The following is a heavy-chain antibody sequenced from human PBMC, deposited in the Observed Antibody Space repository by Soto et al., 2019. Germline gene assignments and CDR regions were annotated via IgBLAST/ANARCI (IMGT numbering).Heavy chain of an antibody. D-gene: IGHD5-18*01. Sequence: PPETLSLTYPFSGFSLSRYYWIWIRQPPGKGLEWIGYIYYSGSTVYNPSLKSRVTISVDTSKNQFSLKLRSVTAADTAVYYCARDSYNFDDWGQGIGVNVSA. CDR1: GFSLSRYY. CDR2: IYYSGST. CDR3: ARDSYNFDD. V-gene: IGHV4-59*01. J-gene: IGHJ4*02.